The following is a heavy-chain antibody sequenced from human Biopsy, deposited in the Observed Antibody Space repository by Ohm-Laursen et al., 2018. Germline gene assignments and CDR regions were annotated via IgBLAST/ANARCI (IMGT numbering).Heavy chain of an antibody. V-gene: IGHV3-23*01. Sequence: SCAAAGFTFSSYAMTWFRQAPGKGLEWVSTISGNSDIIYDTDSVKGRFTISRDNSKNTLYLQMNSLRADDTAVYYCALAAAQTVTHFDYWGQGTLVTVSS. CDR3: ALAAAQTVTHFDY. CDR1: GFTFSSYA. J-gene: IGHJ4*02. D-gene: IGHD4-17*01. CDR2: ISGNSDII.